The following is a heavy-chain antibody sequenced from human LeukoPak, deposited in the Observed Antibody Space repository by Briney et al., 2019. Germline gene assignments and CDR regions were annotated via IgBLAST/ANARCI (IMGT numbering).Heavy chain of an antibody. CDR2: IYHSGST. V-gene: IGHV4-4*02. CDR1: GGSISSSNW. J-gene: IGHJ6*02. D-gene: IGHD6-13*01. Sequence: SGTLSLTCAVSGGSISSSNWWSWVRQPPGKGLEWIGEIYHSGSTNYNPSLKSRVTISVDKSKNQFSLKLSSVTAADTAVYYCARDLGGLYSSSWYYYGMDVWGQGTTVTVSS. CDR3: ARDLGGLYSSSWYYYGMDV.